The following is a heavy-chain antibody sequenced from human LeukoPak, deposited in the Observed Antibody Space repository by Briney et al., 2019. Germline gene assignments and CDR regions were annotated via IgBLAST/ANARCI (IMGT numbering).Heavy chain of an antibody. CDR1: GYTFTSYA. CDR2: INTNTGNP. V-gene: IGHV7-4-1*02. Sequence: ASVKVSCKASGYTFTSYAMNWVRQAPGQGLEWMGWINTNTGNPTYAQGFTGRFVFSLDTSVSTAYLQISSLKAEDTAVYYCARVSPPHDTVHFDYWGQGTLVTVSS. CDR3: ARVSPPHDTVHFDY. D-gene: IGHD1-1*01. J-gene: IGHJ4*02.